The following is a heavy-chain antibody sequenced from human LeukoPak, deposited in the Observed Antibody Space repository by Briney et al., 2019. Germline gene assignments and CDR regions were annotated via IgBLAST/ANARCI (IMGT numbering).Heavy chain of an antibody. CDR2: IRYDGSNK. D-gene: IGHD2-8*01. CDR1: GFTFSSYG. V-gene: IGHV3-30*02. J-gene: IGHJ4*02. Sequence: QPGGSLRLSCAASGFTFSSYGMLWVRQAPGKGLEWVAFIRYDGSNKYYADSVKGRFTISRDNSKNTLYLQMNSLRAEDTAVYYCAKDLVREWSFDYWGQGTLVTVSS. CDR3: AKDLVREWSFDY.